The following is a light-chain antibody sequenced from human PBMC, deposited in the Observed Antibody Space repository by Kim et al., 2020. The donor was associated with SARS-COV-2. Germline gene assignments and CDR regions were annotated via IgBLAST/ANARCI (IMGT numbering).Light chain of an antibody. CDR1: QSVSSSY. J-gene: IGKJ5*01. Sequence: SPGERAILSCRASQSVSSSYLAWYQHKPGQSPILLIHGASSRATGVPDRFRGGGSGTDFTLTITRLEPEDFAVYYCQQYGRSPTTFGQGTRLEIK. CDR2: GAS. CDR3: QQYGRSPTT. V-gene: IGKV3-20*01.